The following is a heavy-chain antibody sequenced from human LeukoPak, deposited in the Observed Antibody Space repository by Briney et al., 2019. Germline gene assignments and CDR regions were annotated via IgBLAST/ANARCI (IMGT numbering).Heavy chain of an antibody. CDR2: ISYDGSNK. D-gene: IGHD4-17*01. Sequence: GGSLRLSCAASGFTFSNFGTHWVRQAPGKGLEWVAVISYDGSNKHYADSVQGRFSISRDNYKNTLYLQMNSLRVEDTAVYYCAKGWNTVDYWGQGTLVTVSS. CDR3: AKGWNTVDY. V-gene: IGHV3-30*18. J-gene: IGHJ4*02. CDR1: GFTFSNFG.